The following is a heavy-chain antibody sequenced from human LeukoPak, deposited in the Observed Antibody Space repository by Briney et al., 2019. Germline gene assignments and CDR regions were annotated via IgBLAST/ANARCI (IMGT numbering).Heavy chain of an antibody. D-gene: IGHD4-17*01. CDR2: IYYSGST. Sequence: SETLSLTCTVSGGSISSSSYYWGWIRQPPGKGLEWIGSIYYSGSTYYNPSLKSRVTISVDTSKNQFSLKLSSVTAADTAVYYCARVTTGPGYYYYMDVWGKGTTVTVSS. V-gene: IGHV4-39*07. CDR1: GGSISSSSYY. CDR3: ARVTTGPGYYYYMDV. J-gene: IGHJ6*03.